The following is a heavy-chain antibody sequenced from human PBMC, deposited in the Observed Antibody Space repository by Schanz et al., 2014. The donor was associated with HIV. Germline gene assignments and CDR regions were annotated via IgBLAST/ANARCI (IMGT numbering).Heavy chain of an antibody. CDR1: GGTFSIYA. Sequence: QERLVQSGAEVKKPGSSVKVSCKASGGTFSIYAISWVRQAPGQGLEWMGGIIPIFGTANYAQKCQGRVSITADEYTSTAYMELSGLRSQDTAVYYCARGYCGADCSHFYYYGTDIGGKGPTVTVSS. CDR2: IIPIFGTA. V-gene: IGHV1-69*01. J-gene: IGHJ6*04. CDR3: ARGYCGADCSHFYYYGTDI. D-gene: IGHD2-21*02.